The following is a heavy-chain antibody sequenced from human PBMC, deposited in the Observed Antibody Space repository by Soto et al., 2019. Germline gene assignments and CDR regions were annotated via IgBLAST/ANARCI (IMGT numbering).Heavy chain of an antibody. D-gene: IGHD6-19*01. CDR3: ARDDLDGAAVAGILDY. Sequence: EVQLVESVGGLVKPGGSLRLSCAASGFTFSSYSMNWVRQAPGKGLEWVSSISSSSSYIYYADSGKGRFTISRDNAKNSLYLQMNSLRAEDTSVYYCARDDLDGAAVAGILDYWGQGTLVTVSS. CDR1: GFTFSSYS. CDR2: ISSSSSYI. V-gene: IGHV3-21*01. J-gene: IGHJ4*02.